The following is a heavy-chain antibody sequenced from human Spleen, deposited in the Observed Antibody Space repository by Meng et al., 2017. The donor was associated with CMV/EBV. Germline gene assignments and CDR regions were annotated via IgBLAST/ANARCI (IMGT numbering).Heavy chain of an antibody. D-gene: IGHD3-22*01. CDR3: ARGKYYFDSSVDY. J-gene: IGHJ4*02. CDR2: ITSTSSTI. CDR1: GFTCSSYS. V-gene: IGHV3-48*04. Sequence: GESLKISCAASGFTCSSYSMNWVRQAPGMGLEWLSYITSTSSTIYYADSVQGRFTISRDNAKNSLYLQMNSLRAEDTAVYYCARGKYYFDSSVDYWGQGTLVTVSS.